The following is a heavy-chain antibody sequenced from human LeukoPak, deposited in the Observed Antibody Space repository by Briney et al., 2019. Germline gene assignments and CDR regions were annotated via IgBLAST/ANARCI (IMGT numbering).Heavy chain of an antibody. CDR1: GFTVSSSY. V-gene: IGHV3-21*01. Sequence: KTGGSLRLSCAASGFTVSSSYMNWVRQASGKGLEWVSSISSSSSYVYYADSVKGRFTISRDNAKNSLYLQMNSLRAEDTAVYYCATEVSETWGQGTLVTVSS. CDR3: ATEVSET. D-gene: IGHD1-14*01. J-gene: IGHJ5*02. CDR2: ISSSSSYV.